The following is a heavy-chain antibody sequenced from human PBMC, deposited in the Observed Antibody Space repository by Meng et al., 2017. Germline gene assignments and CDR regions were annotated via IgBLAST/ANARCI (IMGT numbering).Heavy chain of an antibody. D-gene: IGHD3-3*01. CDR1: GGSISRYH. CDR3: ARGYDFWSGQYYFDY. V-gene: IGHV4-59*01. CDR2: IYYSGST. Sequence: QVHRQGPGPGVWNPWETLSLNCTVSGGSISRYHWSWIRQPPGKGLEWIGYIYYSGSTNYNPSLKSRVTISVDTSKNQFSLKLSSVTAADTAVYYCARGYDFWSGQYYFDYWGQGTLVTVSS. J-gene: IGHJ4*02.